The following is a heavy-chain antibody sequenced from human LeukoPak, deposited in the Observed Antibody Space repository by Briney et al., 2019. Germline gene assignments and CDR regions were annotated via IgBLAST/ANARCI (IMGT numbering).Heavy chain of an antibody. V-gene: IGHV1-2*02. J-gene: IGHJ4*02. CDR2: INPNSGGT. Sequence: ASVKVSRKASGYTFTGYYMHWVRQAPGQGLEWMGWINPNSGGTNYAQKFQGRVTMTRDTSISTAYMELSRLRSDDTAVYYCARDLYYYDSSGYYYPDYWGQGTLVTVSS. CDR1: GYTFTGYY. CDR3: ARDLYYYDSSGYYYPDY. D-gene: IGHD3-22*01.